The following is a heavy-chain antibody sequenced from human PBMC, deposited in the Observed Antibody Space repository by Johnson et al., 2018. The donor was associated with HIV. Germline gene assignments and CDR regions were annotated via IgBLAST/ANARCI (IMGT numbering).Heavy chain of an antibody. D-gene: IGHD5-24*01. CDR2: IYSGGST. V-gene: IGHV3-53*01. J-gene: IGHJ3*02. Sequence: VQLVESGGGLIQPGGSLRLSCAASGFTVSSNYMSWVRQAPGKGLEWVSVIYSGGSTYYADSVKGRFTISRDNSKNTLYLQMNSLRAEETAVYYCAGGRDGYNFGAFDSWGQGTMVTVSS. CDR3: AGGRDGYNFGAFDS. CDR1: GFTVSSNY.